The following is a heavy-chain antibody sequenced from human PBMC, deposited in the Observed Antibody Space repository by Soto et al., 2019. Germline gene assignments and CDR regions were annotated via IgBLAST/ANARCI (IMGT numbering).Heavy chain of an antibody. J-gene: IGHJ5*02. D-gene: IGHD3-3*01. CDR1: GFTFSSYG. V-gene: IGHV3-33*01. Sequence: QVQLVESGGGVVQPGRSLRLSCAASGFTFSSYGMHWVRQAPGKGLEWVAVIWYDGSNIYYADSVKGRFTISRDNSKNTLYLQMNSLRAEDTAVYYCAREGPDYDFWSGYYTQHNWFDPWGQGTLVTVSS. CDR3: AREGPDYDFWSGYYTQHNWFDP. CDR2: IWYDGSNI.